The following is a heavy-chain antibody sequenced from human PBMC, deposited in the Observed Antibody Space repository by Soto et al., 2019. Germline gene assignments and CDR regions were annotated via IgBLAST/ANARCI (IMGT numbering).Heavy chain of an antibody. CDR2: ISSSSTI. D-gene: IGHD3-16*02. CDR1: GFTFSSYS. V-gene: IGHV3-48*01. Sequence: GGSLRLSCAASGFTFSSYSMNWVRQAPGKGLEWVSYISSSSTIYYADSVRGRFTISRDNAKNSLYLQMNSLRAEDTAVYYCASGPNTYYDYIWGSYRFEYFDYWGQGTLVTVSS. CDR3: ASGPNTYYDYIWGSYRFEYFDY. J-gene: IGHJ4*02.